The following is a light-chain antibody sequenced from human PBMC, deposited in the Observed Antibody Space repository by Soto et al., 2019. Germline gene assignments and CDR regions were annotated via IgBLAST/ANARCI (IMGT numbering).Light chain of an antibody. CDR2: GTS. Sequence: IVMTQSASTLSVSPGESATLSCRASQSIASNLAWYQQRPGQAPRLLIYGTSTRATGIPARFSGSGSGTDFTLTINSLEPEDFAVYYCQQRSNWPGITFGQGTRLEI. CDR3: QQRSNWPGIT. CDR1: QSIASN. V-gene: IGKV3-11*01. J-gene: IGKJ5*01.